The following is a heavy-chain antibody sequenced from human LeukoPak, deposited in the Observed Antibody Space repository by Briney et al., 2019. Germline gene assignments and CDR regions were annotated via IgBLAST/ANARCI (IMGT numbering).Heavy chain of an antibody. CDR1: GYTFTNYG. CDR2: ISPYNGNT. V-gene: IGHV1-18*01. D-gene: IGHD6-13*01. Sequence: ASVKVSCKASGYTFTNYGISWVRQAPGQGLEWMGWISPYNGNTTYAQKVQGRVTMTTDTSTSTAYMQLRTLSSDDTAVHYCARWLPSGIAAAGAFHIWGQGTMVTVSS. J-gene: IGHJ3*02. CDR3: ARWLPSGIAAAGAFHI.